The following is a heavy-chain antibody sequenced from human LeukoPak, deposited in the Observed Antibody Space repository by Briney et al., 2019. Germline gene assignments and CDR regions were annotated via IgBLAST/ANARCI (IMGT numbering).Heavy chain of an antibody. V-gene: IGHV3-48*03. J-gene: IGHJ6*02. CDR2: IISSGSTK. CDR3: ARAGTIAAAGTSTYYYYGMDV. Sequence: GSLRLSCAAPGFRFNTYEINWVRQAPGKGLEWLSYIISSGSTKYYANSVKGRFTISRDNAKNSLYLQMNSLRAEDTAVYYCARAGTIAAAGTSTYYYYGMDVWGQGTTVTVSS. CDR1: GFRFNTYE. D-gene: IGHD6-13*01.